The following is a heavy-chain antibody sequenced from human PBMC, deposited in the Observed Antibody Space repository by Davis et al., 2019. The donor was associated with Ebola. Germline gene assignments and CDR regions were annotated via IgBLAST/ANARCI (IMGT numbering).Heavy chain of an antibody. J-gene: IGHJ4*02. D-gene: IGHD3-10*01. CDR2: IWYDGSNK. Sequence: GESLKISCAASGFTFSSYGMHWVRQAPGKGLEWVAVIWYDGSNKYYADSVKGRFTISRDNAKNSLYLQMNSLRDEDTAVYYCARDRYYYGSGSYGDWGQGTLVTVSS. V-gene: IGHV3-33*01. CDR1: GFTFSSYG. CDR3: ARDRYYYGSGSYGD.